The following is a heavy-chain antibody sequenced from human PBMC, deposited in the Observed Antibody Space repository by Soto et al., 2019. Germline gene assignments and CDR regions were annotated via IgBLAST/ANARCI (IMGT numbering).Heavy chain of an antibody. V-gene: IGHV3-30*04. CDR3: ASRRHPGRSADALDI. CDR1: GFTFSTYA. Sequence: QVQLVESGGGVVQPGRSLRLSCAASGFTFSTYAMHWVRQAPGEGLEWVAVISNDGSLAYYADSVKGRFTISRDNSKNAVYLQMHSLRPDDTAIYSCASRRHPGRSADALDIWGPGTQVTVAS. CDR2: ISNDGSLA. J-gene: IGHJ3*02. D-gene: IGHD1-26*01.